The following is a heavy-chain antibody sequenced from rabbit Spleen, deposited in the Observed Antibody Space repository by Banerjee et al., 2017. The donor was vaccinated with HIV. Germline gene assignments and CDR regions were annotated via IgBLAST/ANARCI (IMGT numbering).Heavy chain of an antibody. D-gene: IGHD6-1*01. CDR3: ARVGGVGVDGYATL. J-gene: IGHJ3*01. Sequence: QSLEESGGGLVQPGGSLTLSCKASGFDFSSYYMTWVRQAPGKGLEWIGLTEPIFGTTYYANWVNGRFTISSHNAQNTLYLQVKSLTAADTATYFCARVGGVGVDGYATLWGQGTLVTVS. V-gene: IGHV1S7*01. CDR2: TEPIFGTT. CDR1: GFDFSSYY.